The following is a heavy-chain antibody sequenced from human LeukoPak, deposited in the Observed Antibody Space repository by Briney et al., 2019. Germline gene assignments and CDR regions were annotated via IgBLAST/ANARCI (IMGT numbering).Heavy chain of an antibody. CDR3: ARESSATYADYFDF. J-gene: IGHJ4*02. D-gene: IGHD1-26*01. Sequence: SETLSLTCTVSGGSLSDYYWSWIRQPPGGALEWIAYVHNSGSTNYNPSLKSRVTILMDASRNHFSLKLNSVTAADTAIYYCARESSATYADYFDFWGQGIPVTVSS. V-gene: IGHV4-59*01. CDR1: GGSLSDYY. CDR2: VHNSGST.